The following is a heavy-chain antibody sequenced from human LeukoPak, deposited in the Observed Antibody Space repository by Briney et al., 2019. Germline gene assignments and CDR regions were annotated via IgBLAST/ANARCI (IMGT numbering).Heavy chain of an antibody. CDR1: GFTFDDYA. J-gene: IGHJ6*03. D-gene: IGHD4-17*01. V-gene: IGHV3-23*01. Sequence: GGSLRLSCAASGFTFDDYAMHWVRQAPGKGLEWVSAISGSGGSTYYADSVKGRFTISRDNSKNTLYLQMNSLRAEDTAVYYCAKGGYGDYYYYMDVWGKGTTVTVSS. CDR3: AKGGYGDYYYYMDV. CDR2: ISGSGGST.